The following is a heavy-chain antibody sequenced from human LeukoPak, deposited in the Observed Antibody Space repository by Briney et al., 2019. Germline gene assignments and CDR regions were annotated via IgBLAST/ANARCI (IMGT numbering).Heavy chain of an antibody. CDR1: GYTLTELS. CDR2: FDPEDGET. CDR3: ATGFYGYRYAGWFDP. J-gene: IGHJ5*02. Sequence: ASVKVSCKVSGYTLTELSMHWVRQAPGKGLEWMGGFDPEDGETIYAQKFQGRVTMTEDTSTDTAHMELSSLRSEDTAVYYCATGFYGYRYAGWFDPWGQGTLVTVSS. D-gene: IGHD5-18*01. V-gene: IGHV1-24*01.